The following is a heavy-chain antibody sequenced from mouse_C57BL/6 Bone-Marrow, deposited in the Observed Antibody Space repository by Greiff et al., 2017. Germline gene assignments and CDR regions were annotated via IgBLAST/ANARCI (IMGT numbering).Heavy chain of an antibody. CDR1: GYAFSSYW. V-gene: IGHV1-80*01. CDR3: ARSGQLRPWFAY. CDR2: IYPGDGDT. J-gene: IGHJ3*01. D-gene: IGHD3-2*02. Sequence: VHLVESGAELVKPGASVKISCKASGYAFSSYWMNWVKQRPGKGLEWIGQIYPGDGDTNYNGKFKGKATLTADKSSSTAYMQLSSLTSEDSAVYFCARSGQLRPWFAYWGQGTLVTVSA.